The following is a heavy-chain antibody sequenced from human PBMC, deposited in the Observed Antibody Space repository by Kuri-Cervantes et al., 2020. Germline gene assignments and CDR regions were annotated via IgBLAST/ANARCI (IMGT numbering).Heavy chain of an antibody. V-gene: IGHV4-39*07. CDR2: IYYSGST. D-gene: IGHD6-13*01. J-gene: IGHJ3*02. Sequence: SETLSLTCTVSGGSVSSGSYYWGWIRQPPGKGLEWIGSIYYSGSTYYSPSLKSRVTISVDTSKNQFSLKLSSVTAADTAVYYCARQARAGRGSNAFDIWGQGTMVTVSS. CDR1: GGSVSSGSYY. CDR3: ARQARAGRGSNAFDI.